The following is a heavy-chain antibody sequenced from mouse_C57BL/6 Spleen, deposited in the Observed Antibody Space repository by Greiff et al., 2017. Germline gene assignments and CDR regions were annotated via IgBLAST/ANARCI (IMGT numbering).Heavy chain of an antibody. Sequence: EVKLMESGPGMVKPSQSLSLTCTVTGYSITSGYDWHWIRHFPGNKLEWMGYISYSGSTNYNPSLKSRISITHDTSKNHVFLKLNSVTTEDTATYYCARGEYDYGWFAYWGQGTLVTVSA. V-gene: IGHV3-1*01. J-gene: IGHJ3*01. CDR3: ARGEYDYGWFAY. CDR2: ISYSGST. D-gene: IGHD2-4*01. CDR1: GYSITSGYD.